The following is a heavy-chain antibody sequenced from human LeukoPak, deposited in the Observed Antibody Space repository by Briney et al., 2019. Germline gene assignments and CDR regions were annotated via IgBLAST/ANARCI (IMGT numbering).Heavy chain of an antibody. CDR2: ISSSSSYI. CDR1: GFTFSSYS. D-gene: IGHD6-19*01. CDR3: ARAVAGHFDY. V-gene: IGHV3-21*01. J-gene: IGHJ4*02. Sequence: GGSLRLSCAASGFTFSSYSMNWVRQAPGKGLEWVSSISSSSSYIYYADSVKGRFTISRDNAKNSLYLQVNSLRAEDTAVYYCARAVAGHFDYWGQGTLVTVSS.